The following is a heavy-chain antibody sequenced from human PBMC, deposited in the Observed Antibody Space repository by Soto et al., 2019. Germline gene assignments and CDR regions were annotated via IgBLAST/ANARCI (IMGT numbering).Heavy chain of an antibody. Sequence: SETLSLTCTVSGGSISGYYWSWIRQPPGKRLEWIGYIYSSSGGTDYNPSLNSRATISIDMSKNQVSLRLRSVTAADTAMYYCARDYYDSSASMDVWGQGTAVTVSS. D-gene: IGHD3-22*01. J-gene: IGHJ6*02. CDR2: IYSSSGGT. CDR3: ARDYYDSSASMDV. V-gene: IGHV4-59*01. CDR1: GGSISGYY.